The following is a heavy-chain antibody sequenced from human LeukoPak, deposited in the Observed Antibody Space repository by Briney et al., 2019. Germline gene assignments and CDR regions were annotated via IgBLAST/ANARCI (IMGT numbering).Heavy chain of an antibody. Sequence: GGSLRLSCSVSGFTFSTYVMHWVRQAPGKGPEYVSAISSNGDNTYYADSVKGRFTISRDNSKNTLYLQMSSLRADDTAVYYCVRATGYWGQGTLVTVSS. V-gene: IGHV3-64D*06. CDR3: VRATGY. CDR2: ISSNGDNT. CDR1: GFTFSTYV. J-gene: IGHJ4*02.